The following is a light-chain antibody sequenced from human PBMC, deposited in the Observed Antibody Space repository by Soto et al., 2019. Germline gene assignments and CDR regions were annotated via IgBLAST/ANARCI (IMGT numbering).Light chain of an antibody. J-gene: IGLJ1*01. CDR2: DTR. CDR1: TGAVTSGHY. Sequence: QAVVTQEPSLTVSPGETVTLTCGSSTGAVTSGHYPYWFQQKPGQAPRTLIYDTRNKHPWTPARFSGSLLGGKAALTLSGAQPEDEAEYYCLLSYGGAPGVFGTGTKVTVL. CDR3: LLSYGGAPGV. V-gene: IGLV7-46*01.